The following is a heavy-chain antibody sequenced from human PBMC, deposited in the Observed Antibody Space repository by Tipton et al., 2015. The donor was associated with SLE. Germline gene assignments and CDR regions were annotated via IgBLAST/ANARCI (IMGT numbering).Heavy chain of an antibody. CDR2: ISYDGSNK. Sequence: SLRLSCAASGFTFSSYGMHWVRQAPGKGLEWVAVISYDGSNKKYADSVKGRFTISRDNSKNTLYLQMNSLRAEDTAVYYCARERPGNYDYVWGSYRYGGMDVWGQGTTVTVSS. CDR3: ARERPGNYDYVWGSYRYGGMDV. D-gene: IGHD3-16*02. J-gene: IGHJ6*02. V-gene: IGHV3-30*03. CDR1: GFTFSSYG.